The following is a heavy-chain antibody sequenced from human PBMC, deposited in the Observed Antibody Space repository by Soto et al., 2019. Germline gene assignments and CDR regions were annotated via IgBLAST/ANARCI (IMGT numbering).Heavy chain of an antibody. D-gene: IGHD6-13*01. CDR2: IHSSGST. J-gene: IGHJ5*02. V-gene: IGHV4-4*07. CDR1: CASMNSYH. Sequence: KASETLSLTCTFSCASMNSYHWSWIRQPAGKGLEWIGHIHSSGSTNYNPSLKSRVTMSVDTSKNQFSLRLMSLTAADTAVYYCARDQGVAAAGITWFDPWGQGSLVTVSS. CDR3: ARDQGVAAAGITWFDP.